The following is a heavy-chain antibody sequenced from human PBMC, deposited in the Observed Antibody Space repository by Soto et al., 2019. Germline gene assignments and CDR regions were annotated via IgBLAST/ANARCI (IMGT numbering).Heavy chain of an antibody. CDR3: ARKGGDYAMDV. CDR2: INTYNGNR. J-gene: IGHJ6*02. CDR1: GYTFTSYG. D-gene: IGHD3-16*01. Sequence: QVQLVQSGAEVKKPGASVKVSCKASGYTFTSYGINWVRQAPGQGLEWRGWINTYNGNRDYAQNLQGRVTMTTDTSTSTAYMDLTSLRSDDTAFYYCARKGGDYAMDVWGQGTMVTVSS. V-gene: IGHV1-18*01.